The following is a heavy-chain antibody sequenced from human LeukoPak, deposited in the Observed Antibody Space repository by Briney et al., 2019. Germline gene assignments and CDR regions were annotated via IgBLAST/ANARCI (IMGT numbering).Heavy chain of an antibody. CDR3: ARHSKSEGWLQLRLSWFDP. J-gene: IGHJ5*02. Sequence: SETLSLTCAVSGGSISSRNWWSWVRQPPGKGLVWIAEIHHSGSTNYNPSLKSRVTISVDKSKNQFSLKLSSVTAADTAVYYCARHSKSEGWLQLRLSWFDPWGQGTLVTVSS. D-gene: IGHD5-24*01. V-gene: IGHV4-4*02. CDR1: GGSISSRNW. CDR2: IHHSGST.